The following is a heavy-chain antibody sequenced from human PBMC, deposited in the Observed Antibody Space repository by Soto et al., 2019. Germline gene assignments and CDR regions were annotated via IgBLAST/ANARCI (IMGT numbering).Heavy chain of an antibody. Sequence: FSGYAISWVRRAPGQWLELMGGIIPIFGTANYAQKFQGRVTITADESTSTAYMELSSLRSEDTAVYYCARDSAVTNPNYYYYYGMDVWGQGTTVTVSS. CDR2: IIPIFGTA. J-gene: IGHJ6*02. V-gene: IGHV1-69*01. CDR1: FSGYA. CDR3: ARDSAVTNPNYYYYYGMDV. D-gene: IGHD4-4*01.